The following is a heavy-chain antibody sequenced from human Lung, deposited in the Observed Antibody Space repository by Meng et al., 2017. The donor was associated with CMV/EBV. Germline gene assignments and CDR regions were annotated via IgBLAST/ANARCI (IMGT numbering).Heavy chain of an antibody. CDR3: SSPTTLSRSVDF. D-gene: IGHD4-11*01. J-gene: IGHJ4*01. V-gene: IGHV3-49*04. CDR2: IRTRGYGATT. CDR1: GFMFRDYP. Sequence: GESLKISCAASGFMFRDYPMTWVRQAPGRGLEWVALIRTRGYGATTEYAASVKGRFTVSRDDSNSIVYLQMNSLKTEDTAVYFCSSPTTLSRSVDFWGHGTLVTVSS.